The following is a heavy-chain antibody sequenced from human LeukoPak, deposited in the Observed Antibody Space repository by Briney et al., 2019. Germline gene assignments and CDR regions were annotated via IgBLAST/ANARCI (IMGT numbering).Heavy chain of an antibody. CDR1: GGSISNSSYY. CDR3: ARVEDSGYDYRGWFDP. V-gene: IGHV4-39*07. Sequence: ASETLSLTCTVSGGSISNSSYYWGWIRQPPGKGLECIGTIYYTGNTNYNPSLKSRVSISVDTSNNHFSLTLSSVTAADTAVYYCARVEDSGYDYRGWFDPWGQGTLVTVSS. J-gene: IGHJ5*02. CDR2: IYYTGNT. D-gene: IGHD5-12*01.